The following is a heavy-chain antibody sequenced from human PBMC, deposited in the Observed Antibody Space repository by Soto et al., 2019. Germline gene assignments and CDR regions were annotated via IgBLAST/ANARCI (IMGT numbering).Heavy chain of an antibody. CDR3: AKNQDSSTWYIHPIDH. CDR2: ISGSGGST. Sequence: VQLLESGGDLVQPGGSLRLSCAASGFTFRSYAMSWVRQAPGKGLEWVLGISGSGGSTFHADSVKGRFTISRDNSKNTLFLQMTSLRAEDTAVYYWAKNQDSSTWYIHPIDHWGQGTLVTVSS. J-gene: IGHJ4*02. CDR1: GFTFRSYA. V-gene: IGHV3-23*01. D-gene: IGHD6-13*01.